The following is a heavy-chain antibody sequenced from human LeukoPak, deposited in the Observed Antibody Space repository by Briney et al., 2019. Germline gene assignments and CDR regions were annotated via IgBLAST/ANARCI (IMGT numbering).Heavy chain of an antibody. CDR3: ARGGCSGGSCYSGVDNY. CDR1: GGSFSGYY. J-gene: IGHJ4*02. Sequence: SETLSLTCAVYGGSFSGYYWSWIRQPPGKGLEWIGEINHSGSTNYNPSLKSRVTISVDTSKNQFSLKLSSVTAVDTAVYYCARGGCSGGSCYSGVDNYWGQGTLVTVSS. CDR2: INHSGST. D-gene: IGHD2-15*01. V-gene: IGHV4-34*01.